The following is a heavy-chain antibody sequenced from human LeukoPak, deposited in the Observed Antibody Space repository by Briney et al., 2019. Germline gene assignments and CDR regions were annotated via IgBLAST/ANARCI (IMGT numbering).Heavy chain of an antibody. CDR1: GFTFSSYS. CDR3: AKWGSTSYYPGSYGMDV. CDR2: IISSSSYI. D-gene: IGHD1-26*01. Sequence: GGSLRLSCAASGFTFSSYSMNWVRQAPGKGLEWVSSIISSSSYIYYADSVKGRFTISRDNAKNSLYLQMNSLRAEDTAVYYCAKWGSTSYYPGSYGMDVWGQGTTVTVSS. J-gene: IGHJ6*02. V-gene: IGHV3-21*01.